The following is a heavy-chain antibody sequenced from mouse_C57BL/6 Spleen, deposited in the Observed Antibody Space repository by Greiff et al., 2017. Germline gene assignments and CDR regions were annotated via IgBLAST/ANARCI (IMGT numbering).Heavy chain of an antibody. CDR3: ARAANWDPFFAY. D-gene: IGHD4-1*01. V-gene: IGHV1-69*01. CDR2: SDPSDSYT. J-gene: IGHJ3*01. CDR1: GYTFTSYW. Sequence: QVQLQQSGAELVMPGASVKLSCTASGYTFTSYWMHWVKQRPGQGLEWIGESDPSDSYTNYHQKFKGKSTLAVDKSSSTAYMQLSSLTSEDSAVYYCARAANWDPFFAYWGQGTLVTVSA.